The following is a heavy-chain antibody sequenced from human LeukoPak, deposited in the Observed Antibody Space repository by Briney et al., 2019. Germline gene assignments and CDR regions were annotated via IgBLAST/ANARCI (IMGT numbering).Heavy chain of an antibody. CDR1: GYTFDDYA. Sequence: GGSLRLSCEASGYTFDDYAMHWVRQAPGNGLEWVSAISWNSGSIGYADSVKGRFTISRDNGKNSLYLQMNSLRTEDTALYYCAKGHTYGLGESYLDFWGQGTLVSVSS. D-gene: IGHD5-18*01. J-gene: IGHJ4*02. V-gene: IGHV3-9*01. CDR2: ISWNSGSI. CDR3: AKGHTYGLGESYLDF.